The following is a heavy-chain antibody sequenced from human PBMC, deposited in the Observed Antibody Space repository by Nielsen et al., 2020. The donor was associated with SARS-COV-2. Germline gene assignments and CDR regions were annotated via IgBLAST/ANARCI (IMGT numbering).Heavy chain of an antibody. Sequence: SETLSLTCTVSGGSITTSRSFWGWIRQPPGKGLEWIGSLSYSGSSYYNPSLQSRVTISIDTSRNQFSLTLTSVTAADSAVFYCGSLNWNDLFAFDIWGQGTMVTVSS. J-gene: IGHJ3*02. CDR3: GSLNWNDLFAFDI. CDR1: GGSITTSRSF. V-gene: IGHV4-39*01. CDR2: LSYSGSS. D-gene: IGHD1-1*01.